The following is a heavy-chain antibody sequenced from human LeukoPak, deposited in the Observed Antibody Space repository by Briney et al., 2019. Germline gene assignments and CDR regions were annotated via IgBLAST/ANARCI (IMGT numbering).Heavy chain of an antibody. D-gene: IGHD3-10*01. CDR2: IYTSGST. CDR1: GGSISTDY. V-gene: IGHV4-4*07. Sequence: SETLSLTCSVSGGSISTDYWTWIRQPAGKGLEWIGLIYTSGSTNYNLSLKSRVTMSLDTSKNQFSLKLTSVTAAHTAVYYCASDFGYGGQGTLVTVSS. CDR3: ASDFGY. J-gene: IGHJ4*02.